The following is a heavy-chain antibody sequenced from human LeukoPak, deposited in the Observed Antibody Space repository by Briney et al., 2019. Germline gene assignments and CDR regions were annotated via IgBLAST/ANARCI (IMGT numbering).Heavy chain of an antibody. D-gene: IGHD1-1*01. V-gene: IGHV3-66*01. CDR1: GFSVSGIH. Sequence: GGSLRLSCVASGFSVSGIHMNWVRQAPGKDLEWVSGLYSGGATYYADSMGGRFTISRDHSKNTLYLQMTNLRVDDTAIYYCARGNGNVGGCLDPGGQGIRVTVSS. CDR2: LYSGGAT. J-gene: IGHJ5*02. CDR3: ARGNGNVGGCLDP.